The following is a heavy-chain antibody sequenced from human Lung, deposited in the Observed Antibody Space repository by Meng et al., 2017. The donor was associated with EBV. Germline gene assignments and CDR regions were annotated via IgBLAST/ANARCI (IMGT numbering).Heavy chain of an antibody. Sequence: QGQLRTSVPVLVNPSQTLCLTCTVSGGSISSGGHYWSWIRQHPGKGLEWIGYIYYSGRTYYNPSLKSLVSISVDTSNNQFSLKLSSVTAADTAVYYCARAVDTGYFDYWGQGTLVTASS. CDR3: ARAVDTGYFDY. CDR2: IYYSGRT. J-gene: IGHJ4*02. CDR1: GGSISSGGHY. D-gene: IGHD5-18*01. V-gene: IGHV4-31*01.